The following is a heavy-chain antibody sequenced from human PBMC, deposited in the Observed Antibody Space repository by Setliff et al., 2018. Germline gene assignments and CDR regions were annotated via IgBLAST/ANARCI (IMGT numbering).Heavy chain of an antibody. V-gene: IGHV3-23*01. CDR3: AKGYCSSTSCYVDY. CDR1: GFTFSSYA. CDR2: ISGSGGST. D-gene: IGHD2-2*01. Sequence: GSLRLSCAASGFTFSSYAMSWVRQAPGKGLEWVSAISGSGGSTYYADSVKGRFTISRDNAKNSLYLQMNSLRAEDMALYYCAKGYCSSTSCYVDYWGQGTLVTVSS. J-gene: IGHJ4*02.